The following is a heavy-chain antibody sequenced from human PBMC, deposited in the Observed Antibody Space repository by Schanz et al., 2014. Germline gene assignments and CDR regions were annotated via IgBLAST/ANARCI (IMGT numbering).Heavy chain of an antibody. CDR3: ARVTTGYDS. Sequence: QVQLVQSGREVKKPGASVKVSCKSSGYTFTDYHIHWVRQAPGQGLEYMGRINPNSGATSSAQKFQGRVTMTRDTSSSTVYMQLSSLTSDDTAIYYCARVTTGYDSWGQGTLVTVSS. D-gene: IGHD5-12*01. CDR2: INPNSGAT. J-gene: IGHJ4*02. CDR1: GYTFTDYH. V-gene: IGHV1-2*06.